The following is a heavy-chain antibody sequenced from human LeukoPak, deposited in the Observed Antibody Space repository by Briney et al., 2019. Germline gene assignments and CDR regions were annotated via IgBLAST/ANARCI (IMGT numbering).Heavy chain of an antibody. CDR2: MNQDGSEK. CDR1: GLAFGSYW. Sequence: GGSLRLSCAASGLAFGSYWMNWIRQAPGKGLEWVANMNQDGSEKNYVDSVKGRFTISRQHQELTVSANGQPESRGHGLYYCARGSDSPYDHTLDYWGQGTLVTVSS. V-gene: IGHV3-7*03. J-gene: IGHJ4*02. CDR3: ARGSDSPYDHTLDY. D-gene: IGHD2-15*01.